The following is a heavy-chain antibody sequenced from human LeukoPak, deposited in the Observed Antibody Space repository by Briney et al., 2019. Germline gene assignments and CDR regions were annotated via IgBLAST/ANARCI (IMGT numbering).Heavy chain of an antibody. J-gene: IGHJ6*02. CDR3: SASRPHYGDYYGLDV. CDR2: ISYDGSHK. Sequence: GGSLRLSCAASGFTFSSYAMTWVRQAPGKGLEWVAVISYDGSHKYSADSVKGRFTISRDNSKNTLYLQMNSLRTEDTAVYFCSASRPHYGDYYGLDVWGHGTTVTVSS. CDR1: GFTFSSYA. D-gene: IGHD4/OR15-4a*01. V-gene: IGHV3-30*03.